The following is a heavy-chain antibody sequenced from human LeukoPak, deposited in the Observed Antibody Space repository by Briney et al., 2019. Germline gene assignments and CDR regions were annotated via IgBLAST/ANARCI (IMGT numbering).Heavy chain of an antibody. Sequence: GRSLRLSCAASGFTFSSYAMHWVRQAPGKGLEWVAVISYDGSNKYYADSVKGRFTISRDNSKNTLYLQMNSLRAEDTAVYYCARDPTSPLMVRGVILLSWGQGTLVIVFS. D-gene: IGHD3-10*01. CDR1: GFTFSSYA. CDR3: ARDPTSPLMVRGVILLS. J-gene: IGHJ4*02. CDR2: ISYDGSNK. V-gene: IGHV3-30*04.